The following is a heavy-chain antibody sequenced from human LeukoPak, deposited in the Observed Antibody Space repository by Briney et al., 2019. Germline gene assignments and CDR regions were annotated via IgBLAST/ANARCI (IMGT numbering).Heavy chain of an antibody. CDR1: GGSISSYY. J-gene: IGHJ4*02. CDR3: ARWDCSSGTCFHLDY. D-gene: IGHD6-19*01. V-gene: IGHV4-4*07. CDR2: IYTSGST. Sequence: SETLSLTCTVSGGSISSYYWSWIRQPAGKGLEWIGRIYTSGSTNYNPSLKSRVTMSVDTSKNQFSLRLNSVTAADTAVYYCARWDCSSGTCFHLDYWGQGTLVTVSS.